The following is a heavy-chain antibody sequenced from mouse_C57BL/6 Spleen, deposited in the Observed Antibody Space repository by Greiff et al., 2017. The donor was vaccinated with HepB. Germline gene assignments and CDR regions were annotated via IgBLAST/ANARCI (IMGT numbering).Heavy chain of an antibody. Sequence: QVQLKQSGAELVKPGASVKISCKASGYAFSSYWMNWVKQRPGKGLEWIGQIYPGDGDTNYNGKFKGKATLTADKSSSTAYMQLSSLTSEDSAVYFCARRDYYGSSPYWYFDVWGTGTTVTVSS. CDR1: GYAFSSYW. D-gene: IGHD1-1*01. CDR3: ARRDYYGSSPYWYFDV. J-gene: IGHJ1*03. V-gene: IGHV1-80*01. CDR2: IYPGDGDT.